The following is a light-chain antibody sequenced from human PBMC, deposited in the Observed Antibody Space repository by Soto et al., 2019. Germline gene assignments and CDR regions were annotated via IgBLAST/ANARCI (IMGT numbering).Light chain of an antibody. CDR2: DVS. Sequence: QSALTQPASVSGSPGQSITISCTGTSSDVGGYNYVSWYQQHPGKAPKLMIYDVSNRPSGVSNRFSGSKSGNTASLTISGVQAEDVADYYCSSYTSSSTLGVFGTGTKLTVL. CDR3: SSYTSSSTLGV. V-gene: IGLV2-14*01. J-gene: IGLJ1*01. CDR1: SSDVGGYNY.